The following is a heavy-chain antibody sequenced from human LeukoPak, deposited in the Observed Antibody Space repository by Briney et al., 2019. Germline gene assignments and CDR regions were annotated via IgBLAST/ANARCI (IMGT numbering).Heavy chain of an antibody. D-gene: IGHD1-14*01. CDR2: INHSGST. Sequence: SETLSLTCAVYGGSFSGYYWSWIRQPPGKGLECIGEINHSGSTNYNPSLKSRVTISVDTSKNQFSLKLSSVTAADTAVYYCARDTYRPDYYFDYWGQGTLVTVSS. CDR1: GGSFSGYY. J-gene: IGHJ4*02. V-gene: IGHV4-34*01. CDR3: ARDTYRPDYYFDY.